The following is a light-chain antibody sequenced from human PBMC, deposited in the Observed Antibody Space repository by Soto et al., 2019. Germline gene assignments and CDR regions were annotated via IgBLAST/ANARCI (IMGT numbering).Light chain of an antibody. Sequence: QSALTQPPSGSGSPGQSVSISCTGTSSDVGGYNFVSWYQQHPGKAPKLMIYEVTKRPSGVPDRFSGSKSGNTASLTVSGLQAEDEADYYCTSYAGSNIPVVFGGGTKLTVL. CDR1: SSDVGGYNF. CDR3: TSYAGSNIPVV. CDR2: EVT. V-gene: IGLV2-8*01. J-gene: IGLJ2*01.